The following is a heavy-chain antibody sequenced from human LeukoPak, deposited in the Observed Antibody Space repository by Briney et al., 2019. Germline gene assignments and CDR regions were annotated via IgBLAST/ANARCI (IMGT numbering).Heavy chain of an antibody. D-gene: IGHD3-10*01. J-gene: IGHJ5*02. V-gene: IGHV3-7*01. Sequence: GGSLRLSCAASGFSFSDWWLTWVRQAPGRGLEWVANTKPDGSEKNYVDSLKGRLTISRDNAKNSLSLQMNSLRVEDTAVYYCARGGKWFDLWGQGTLVTVSS. CDR1: GFSFSDWW. CDR3: ARGGKWFDL. CDR2: TKPDGSEK.